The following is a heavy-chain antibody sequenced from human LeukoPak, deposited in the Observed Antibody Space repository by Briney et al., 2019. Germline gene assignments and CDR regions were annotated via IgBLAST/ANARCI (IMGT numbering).Heavy chain of an antibody. J-gene: IGHJ3*01. CDR1: GGSFSGYF. CDR2: INHSGGT. CDR3: ARGGPYDSGAFHF. D-gene: IGHD3-9*01. V-gene: IGHV4-34*01. Sequence: SETLSLTCAVYGGSFSGYFWSWIRQPPGKGLEWIGEINHSGGTNYNPSLKSRVTISVDTSKNQFSLQLSSVTAADTAVYFCARGGPYDSGAFHFWGQGTMVTVSS.